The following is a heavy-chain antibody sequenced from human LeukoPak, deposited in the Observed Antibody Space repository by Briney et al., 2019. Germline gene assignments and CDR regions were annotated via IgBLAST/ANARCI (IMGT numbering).Heavy chain of an antibody. D-gene: IGHD3-16*01. CDR2: INHSGST. Sequence: PSENLSLTCAVYGGSFSGYYWSWIRQPPGRGLEWIGEINHSGSTNYNPSLKSRVTISVDTSKNQFSLKLSSVTAADTAVYYCARGGGIMTNYYYYGMDVWGQGTTVTVSS. V-gene: IGHV4-34*01. J-gene: IGHJ6*02. CDR1: GGSFSGYY. CDR3: ARGGGIMTNYYYYGMDV.